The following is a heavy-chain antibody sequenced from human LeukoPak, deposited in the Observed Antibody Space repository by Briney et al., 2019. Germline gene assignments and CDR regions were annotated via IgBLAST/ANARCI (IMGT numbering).Heavy chain of an antibody. J-gene: IGHJ4*02. D-gene: IGHD5-24*01. Sequence: GGSLRLSCEGSGINFSDYTMNWVRQAPGKGLEWVSSISSRNSFIHYADSVKGRFTISRDNAKNSLYLQMDSLRAVDTAVYYCTRAQFRYWGQGTLVTVSS. V-gene: IGHV3-21*01. CDR3: TRAQFRY. CDR2: ISSRNSFI. CDR1: GINFSDYT.